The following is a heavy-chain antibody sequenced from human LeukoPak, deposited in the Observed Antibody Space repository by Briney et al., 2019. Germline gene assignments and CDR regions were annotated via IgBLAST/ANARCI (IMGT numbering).Heavy chain of an antibody. Sequence: SETLSLTCTVSGCSISSYYWSWIRQPPGKGLEWIGYIYYSGSTNYNPSLKSRVTISVDTSKNQFSLKLSTVTAADTAVYYCARALYYYDSSGYYYFDYWGQGTLVTVSS. CDR1: GCSISSYY. D-gene: IGHD3-22*01. V-gene: IGHV4-59*01. CDR2: IYYSGST. J-gene: IGHJ4*02. CDR3: ARALYYYDSSGYYYFDY.